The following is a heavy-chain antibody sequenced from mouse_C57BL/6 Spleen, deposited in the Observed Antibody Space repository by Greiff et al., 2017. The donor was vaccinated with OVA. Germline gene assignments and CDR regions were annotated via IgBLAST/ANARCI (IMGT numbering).Heavy chain of an antibody. CDR3: TAFYYDYDPLDY. CDR2: IRLKSDNYAT. Sequence: EVKLVESGGGLVQPGGSMKLSCVASGFTFSNYWMNWVRQSPEKGLEWVAQIRLKSDNYATHYAESVKGRFTISRDDSKSNVYLQMNNLRAEDTGIYYCTAFYYDYDPLDYWGQGTTLTVSS. J-gene: IGHJ2*01. CDR1: GFTFSNYW. D-gene: IGHD2-4*01. V-gene: IGHV6-3*01.